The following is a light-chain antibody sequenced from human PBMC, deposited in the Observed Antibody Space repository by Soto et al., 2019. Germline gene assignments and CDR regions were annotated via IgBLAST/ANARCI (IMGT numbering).Light chain of an antibody. CDR3: CSYTSRDTHLV. V-gene: IGLV2-14*01. Sequence: QSVLTQPASVSGSPGQSITISCTGSSSDVGGYNYVSWYQQHPGKAPKLMIYEVINRPSGVSSRFSGSKSGNTASLTISGLHAEDEADYYCCSYTSRDTHLVFGGGTKLTVL. CDR2: EVI. J-gene: IGLJ3*02. CDR1: SSDVGGYNY.